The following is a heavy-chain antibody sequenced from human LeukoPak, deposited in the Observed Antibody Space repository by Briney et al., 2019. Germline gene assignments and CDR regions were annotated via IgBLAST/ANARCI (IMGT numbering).Heavy chain of an antibody. V-gene: IGHV4-34*01. Sequence: PSETLSLTCAVYSGSFSGYYWSWIRQPPGKGLEWIGEINHSGSTNYNPSLKSRVTISVDTSKNQFSLKLNSVTAADTAVYYCARDHIVVVPAAENGFDYWGQGTLVTVSS. CDR1: SGSFSGYY. J-gene: IGHJ4*02. D-gene: IGHD2-2*01. CDR2: INHSGST. CDR3: ARDHIVVVPAAENGFDY.